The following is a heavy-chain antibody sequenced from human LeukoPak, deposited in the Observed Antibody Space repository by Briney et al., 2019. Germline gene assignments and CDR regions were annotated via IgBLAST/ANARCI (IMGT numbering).Heavy chain of an antibody. CDR1: GFTFSNAW. CDR2: IKSKTDGGTT. Sequence: PGGSLRLSCAASGFTFSNAWMSWVRQAPGKGLEWVGRIKSKTDGGTTDYAAPVKGRFTISRDDSKNTLYLQMNSLKTEDTAVYYCTTVVPYGDAVRGPYYFDYWGQGTLVTVSS. CDR3: TTVVPYGDAVRGPYYFDY. D-gene: IGHD4-17*01. J-gene: IGHJ4*02. V-gene: IGHV3-15*01.